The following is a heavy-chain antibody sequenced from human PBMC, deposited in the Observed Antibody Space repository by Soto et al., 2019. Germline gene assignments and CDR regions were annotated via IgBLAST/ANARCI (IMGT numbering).Heavy chain of an antibody. J-gene: IGHJ4*02. CDR3: AKGVDFGVTFDY. D-gene: IGHD4-17*01. CDR2: IIHSSGGT. V-gene: IGHV1-2*02. Sequence: SXKVSFKASGYSXTGYYIDWVRQAHGQGLEWIGWIIHSSGGTHYAQKFQGRVTMTRDTYISTAYMELSRLRSYDKAMYYCAKGVDFGVTFDYWGQGTLGTVSS. CDR1: GYSXTGYY.